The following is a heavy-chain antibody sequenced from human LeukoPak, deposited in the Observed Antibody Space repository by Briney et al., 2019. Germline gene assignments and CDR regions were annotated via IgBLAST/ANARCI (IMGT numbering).Heavy chain of an antibody. D-gene: IGHD1-1*01. V-gene: IGHV4-34*01. CDR2: INHSGST. CDR1: GGSFSGYY. J-gene: IGHJ4*02. CDR3: ARDQAVSWSFDY. Sequence: SETLSLTCAVYGGSFSGYYWSWIRQPPGKGLEWIGEINHSGSTNYNPSLKSRVTMSVDTSKNQFSLKLSSVTAADTAVYYCARDQAVSWSFDYWGQGTLVTVSS.